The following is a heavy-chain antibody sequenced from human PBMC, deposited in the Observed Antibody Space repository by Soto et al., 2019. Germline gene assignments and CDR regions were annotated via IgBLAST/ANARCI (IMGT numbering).Heavy chain of an antibody. CDR1: GSTFSSYI. CDR3: ARGVTQLRYFDWAYFDY. D-gene: IGHD3-9*01. V-gene: IGHV3-21*01. Sequence: PGGFLRLSCAASGSTFSSYIMNWGRQAPGKGLEWVSSISSSSSYIYYADSVKGRFTISRDNAKNSLYLQMNSLRAEDTAVYYCARGVTQLRYFDWAYFDYWGQGTLVTVSS. J-gene: IGHJ4*02. CDR2: ISSSSSYI.